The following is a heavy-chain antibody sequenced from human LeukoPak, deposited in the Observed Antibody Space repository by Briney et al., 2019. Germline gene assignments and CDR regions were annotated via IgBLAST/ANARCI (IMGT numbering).Heavy chain of an antibody. CDR2: ISSSGMYV. CDR1: GFTFSNLN. J-gene: IGHJ4*02. V-gene: IGHV3-21*01. CDR3: ARVHDLYCSISSCFSV. Sequence: GGSLRLSCAASGFTFSNLNLNWVRQAPGKGLEWVSFISSSGMYVYYADSVKGRFTISRDNAKNSLYLQMNSLRAEDTAVYYCARVHDLYCSISSCFSVWGQGTQVTVSS. D-gene: IGHD2-2*01.